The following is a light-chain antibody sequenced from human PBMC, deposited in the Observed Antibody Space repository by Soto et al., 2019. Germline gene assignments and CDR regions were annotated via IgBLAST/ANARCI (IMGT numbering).Light chain of an antibody. J-gene: IGLJ3*02. V-gene: IGLV2-14*01. Sequence: QSALTQPASVSGSPGQSITISCTGTSSDVGGYNYVSWYQQHPGKAPKLMIYEVSNRPSGVSSRFSGSKSGNTASLTISGLQAEDEGDYYCASYTSGSRWVFGGGTKLTVL. CDR3: ASYTSGSRWV. CDR2: EVS. CDR1: SSDVGGYNY.